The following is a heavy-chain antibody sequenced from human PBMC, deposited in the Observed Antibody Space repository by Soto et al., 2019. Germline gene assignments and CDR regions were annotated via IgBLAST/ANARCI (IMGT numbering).Heavy chain of an antibody. Sequence: QVELKQSGPGLVRPSGTLSLTCRVSGTSISSTYWWTWVRQSPGKGLEWIGEIYHNGITKYNPSLKRRGSLSVDKSNNQFSLKLTSVTAADTAVYYCATVPPRIVVVLAEFPTWGQGTLVTVSS. CDR1: GTSISSTYW. CDR2: IYHNGIT. CDR3: ATVPPRIVVVLAEFPT. D-gene: IGHD2-21*01. V-gene: IGHV4-4*02. J-gene: IGHJ4*02.